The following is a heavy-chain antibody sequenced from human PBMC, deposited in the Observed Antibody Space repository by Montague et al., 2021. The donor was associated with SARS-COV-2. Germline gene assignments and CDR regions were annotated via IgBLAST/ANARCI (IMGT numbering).Heavy chain of an antibody. CDR3: ASQEGVVVPAAQEDYYYYGMDV. CDR1: GGSISTSSYY. CDR2: IYGSGNT. V-gene: IGHV4-61*02. J-gene: IGHJ6*02. Sequence: TLSLTCTVSGGSISTSSYYWTWIRQPAGKGLEWIGRIYGSGNTNYNPSLKSRVTMSVDTSKNQFSLNLSPVTAADTAVYYCASQEGVVVPAAQEDYYYYGMDVWGQGTTVTVSS. D-gene: IGHD2-2*01.